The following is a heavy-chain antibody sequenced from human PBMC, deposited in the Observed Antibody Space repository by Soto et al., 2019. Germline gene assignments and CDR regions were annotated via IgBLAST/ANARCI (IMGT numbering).Heavy chain of an antibody. V-gene: IGHV3-30*18. Sequence: PGGSLRLSCAASGFTFSSYGMHWVRQAPGKGLEWVAVISYDGSNKYYADSVKGRFTISRDNSKNTLYLQMNSLRAEDTAVYYCAKESSGWSLWFDPWGQGTLVTVSS. D-gene: IGHD6-19*01. CDR2: ISYDGSNK. J-gene: IGHJ5*02. CDR3: AKESSGWSLWFDP. CDR1: GFTFSSYG.